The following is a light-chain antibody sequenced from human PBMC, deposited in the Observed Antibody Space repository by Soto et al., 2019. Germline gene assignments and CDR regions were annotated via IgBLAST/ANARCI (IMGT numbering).Light chain of an antibody. V-gene: IGKV1-9*01. CDR3: QQLFRYPLA. CDR2: GAS. Sequence: LTQSPSSLSASVGDRVTITCRAXXXXVNXLAWYQQQPGKAPKLLIYGASTLQGGVPSRFTGSGSGTDFTLTISSLQPEDFATYHCQQLFRYPLAFGQGTRLEMK. CDR1: XXXVNX. J-gene: IGKJ5*01.